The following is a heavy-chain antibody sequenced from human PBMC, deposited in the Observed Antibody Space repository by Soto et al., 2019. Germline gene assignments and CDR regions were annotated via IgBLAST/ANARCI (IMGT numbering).Heavy chain of an antibody. J-gene: IGHJ4*02. V-gene: IGHV4-39*01. Sequence: SETLSLTCSVSGDSITTNGYYWGWIRQPPGKGLQWIGNVYSTGSTFSHPSLTSRVFISVDTSKNKFSLRLTSVTAADTAVYYCAKSNYTYGPLIAYWGPGFMVPVSS. CDR1: GDSITTNGYY. CDR3: AKSNYTYGPLIAY. D-gene: IGHD2-8*01. CDR2: VYSTGST.